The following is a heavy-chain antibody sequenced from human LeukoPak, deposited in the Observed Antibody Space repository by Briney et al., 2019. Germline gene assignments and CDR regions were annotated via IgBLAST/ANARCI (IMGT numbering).Heavy chain of an antibody. CDR3: ARAVNDFWSGQSYYYMDV. V-gene: IGHV3-11*04. CDR1: GLTFGDYA. J-gene: IGHJ6*03. CDR2: ISSSGSTI. Sequence: GRSLRLSCTSSGLTFGDYAMSWIRQAPGKGLEWVSYISSSGSTIYYADSVKGRFTISRDNAKNSLYLQMNSLRAEDTAVYYCARAVNDFWSGQSYYYMDVWGKGTTVTVSS. D-gene: IGHD3-3*01.